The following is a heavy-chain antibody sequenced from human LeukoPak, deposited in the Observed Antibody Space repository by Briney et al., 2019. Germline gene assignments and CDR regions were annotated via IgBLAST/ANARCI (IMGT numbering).Heavy chain of an antibody. J-gene: IGHJ4*02. V-gene: IGHV3-7*05. CDR1: GFTFSSYW. CDR3: ASDGHSTGSFDY. D-gene: IGHD6-19*01. CDR2: IKQDGSVI. Sequence: AGGSLRLSCAASGFTFSSYWMNWVRQAPGKGLEWVANIKQDGSVIYYVDSVKGRFTISRDNAKSSLYLQMNTLRAEDTAVYYCASDGHSTGSFDYWGQGTLVTVSS.